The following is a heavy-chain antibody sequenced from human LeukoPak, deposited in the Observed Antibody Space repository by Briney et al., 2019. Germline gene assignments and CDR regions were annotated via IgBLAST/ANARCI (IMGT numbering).Heavy chain of an antibody. CDR2: ITAISRTT. D-gene: IGHD3-22*01. CDR1: GGTFNSYA. Sequence: SVKVSCKTSGGTFNSYAISWVRQAPGQGLEWMGGITAISRTTNYAQKFQGRVTITADESMSTVYMELSSLRSEDTAVYYCARHSGYHSTMYLDYWGQGTLVTVSS. CDR3: ARHSGYHSTMYLDY. J-gene: IGHJ4*02. V-gene: IGHV1-69*13.